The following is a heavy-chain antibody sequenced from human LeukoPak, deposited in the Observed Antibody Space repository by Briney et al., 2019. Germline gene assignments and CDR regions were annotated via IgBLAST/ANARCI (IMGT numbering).Heavy chain of an antibody. CDR3: ARDSYVVATLRHFDY. CDR1: GYTFTSYG. D-gene: IGHD5-12*01. V-gene: IGHV1-18*01. J-gene: IGHJ4*02. CDR2: ISAYNGNT. Sequence: ASVKVSCLASGYTFTSYGISWVRQAPGQGLEWMGWISAYNGNTNYAQKLQGRVTMTTDTSTSTAYMELRSLRSDDTAVYYCARDSYVVATLRHFDYWGQGTLVTVSS.